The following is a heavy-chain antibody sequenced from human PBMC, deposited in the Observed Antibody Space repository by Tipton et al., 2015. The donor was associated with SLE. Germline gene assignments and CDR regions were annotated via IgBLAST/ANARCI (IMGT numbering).Heavy chain of an antibody. Sequence: GLVKPSQTLSLTCAISGDSVSTNSAAWTWIRQSPSRGLEWLGRTYYRSKWYSDYAVSVKSRITINPDTSKNQFSLQLNSVTPEDTAVYYCATRLLEHFWTIAWYSDYWGQGTLVTVSA. J-gene: IGHJ4*02. CDR2: TYYRSKWYS. CDR1: GDSVSTNSAA. D-gene: IGHD3-3*02. V-gene: IGHV6-1*01. CDR3: ATRLLEHFWTIAWYSDY.